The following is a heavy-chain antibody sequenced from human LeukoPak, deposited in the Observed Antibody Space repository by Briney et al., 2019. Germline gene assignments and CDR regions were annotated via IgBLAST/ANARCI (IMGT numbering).Heavy chain of an antibody. D-gene: IGHD6-13*01. J-gene: IGHJ4*02. CDR3: ARGGEQQLVRGYFDF. Sequence: GGSLRLSCAASGFTFNNYAMSWVRQAPGKGLEWVSVIYSGGTTYYADSVKGRFTISRDNSKNTLYLQMNNLRADDTAVYYCARGGEQQLVRGYFDFWGQGTLVTVSS. CDR1: GFTFNNYA. V-gene: IGHV3-53*01. CDR2: IYSGGTT.